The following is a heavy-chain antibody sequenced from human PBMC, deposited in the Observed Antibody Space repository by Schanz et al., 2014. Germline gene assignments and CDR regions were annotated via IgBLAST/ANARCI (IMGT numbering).Heavy chain of an antibody. V-gene: IGHV4-59*12. CDR2: IYFSGST. CDR1: GGSISSYY. Sequence: QVRLQESGPGLVKPSETLSLTCTVSGGSISSYYWSWIRQPPGKGLEWIGYIYFSGSTKYNPSLKSRVTISLDRPKRQFSLQLTSVTAADTAVYFCARGGEPAFDYWGPGTLVTVSS. J-gene: IGHJ4*02. D-gene: IGHD3-16*01. CDR3: ARGGEPAFDY.